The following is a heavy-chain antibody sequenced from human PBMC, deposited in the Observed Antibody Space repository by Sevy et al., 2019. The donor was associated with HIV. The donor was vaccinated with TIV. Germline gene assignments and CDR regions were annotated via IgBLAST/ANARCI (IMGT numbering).Heavy chain of an antibody. V-gene: IGHV3-9*01. D-gene: IGHD5-18*01. CDR3: AKGYRYDLPIQYGMDV. Sequence: GGSLRLSCAASGFTFDDYAIYWVRQAPGKGLEWVSGISWNSGSIGYADSVKGRFTISRDNAKNSLYLQMNSLRPEDTALYYCAKGYRYDLPIQYGMDVWGQGTTVTVSS. J-gene: IGHJ6*02. CDR1: GFTFDDYA. CDR2: ISWNSGSI.